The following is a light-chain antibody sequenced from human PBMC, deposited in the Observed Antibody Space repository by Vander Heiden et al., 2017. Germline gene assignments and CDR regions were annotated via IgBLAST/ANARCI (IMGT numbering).Light chain of an antibody. CDR3: MIWHSSAVV. CDR2: YKSDSDK. CDR1: SGINVGTYR. Sequence: AVLTQPSSLSASPGASASLTFTLRSGINVGTYRIYWYQQKPGSPPQYLLRYKSDSDKRQGSGVPSRFSGSKDASANAGILLISGLQSEDEADYYCMIWHSSAVVFGGGTKLTVL. J-gene: IGLJ2*01. V-gene: IGLV5-45*03.